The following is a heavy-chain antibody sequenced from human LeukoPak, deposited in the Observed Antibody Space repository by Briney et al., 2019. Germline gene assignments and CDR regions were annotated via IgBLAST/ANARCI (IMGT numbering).Heavy chain of an antibody. CDR3: AKAQQAIFGVVIIGYYFDY. Sequence: GGSLRLSCAASGFTFSSYAMSWVRQAPGKGLEWVSAISGSGGSTYYADSVKGRFTISRDNFKNTLYLQMNSLRAEDTAVYYCAKAQQAIFGVVIIGYYFDYWGQGTLVTVSS. CDR2: ISGSGGST. J-gene: IGHJ4*02. D-gene: IGHD3-3*01. V-gene: IGHV3-23*01. CDR1: GFTFSSYA.